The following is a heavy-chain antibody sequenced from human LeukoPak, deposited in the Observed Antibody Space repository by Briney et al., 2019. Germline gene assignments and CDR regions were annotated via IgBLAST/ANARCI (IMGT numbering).Heavy chain of an antibody. Sequence: PGGSLRLSCAASGFTFSSYAMHWVRQAPGKGLEWVAVISYDGSNKYYADSVEGRFTISRDNSKNTLYLQMNSLRAEDTAVYYCARGGGYSGYCFDYWGQGTLVTVSS. V-gene: IGHV3-30-3*01. J-gene: IGHJ4*02. CDR1: GFTFSSYA. CDR2: ISYDGSNK. CDR3: ARGGGYSGYCFDY. D-gene: IGHD5-12*01.